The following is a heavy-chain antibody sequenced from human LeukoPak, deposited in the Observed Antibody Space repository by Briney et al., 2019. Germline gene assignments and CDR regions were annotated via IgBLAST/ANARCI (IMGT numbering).Heavy chain of an antibody. D-gene: IGHD3-3*01. CDR3: AKMVGGVVIMLFDY. CDR2: ISYDGSNK. Sequence: GRSLRLSCAASGFTFSSYAMHWVRQAPGKGLEWVAVISYDGSNKYYADSVKGRFTISRDNSKNTLYLQMNSLRAEDTAVYYCAKMVGGVVIMLFDYWGQGTLVTVSS. V-gene: IGHV3-30-3*02. J-gene: IGHJ4*02. CDR1: GFTFSSYA.